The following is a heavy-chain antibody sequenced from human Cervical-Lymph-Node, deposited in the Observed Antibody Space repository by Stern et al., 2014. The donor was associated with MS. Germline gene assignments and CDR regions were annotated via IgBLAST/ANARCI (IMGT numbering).Heavy chain of an antibody. V-gene: IGHV4-34*01. CDR2: IANGRPT. Sequence: QVQLQQWGAGLLKPSETLSLTCAVSGGSFIGYSWTWIRQPPGKGLEWIGEIANGRPTNDNPSLLSRVPIPANSSTNQIFLKLLSVTAADTAVYYCARRSTVISLYRWFDPWGQGTLVTVFS. CDR1: GGSFIGYS. D-gene: IGHD4-23*01. J-gene: IGHJ5*02. CDR3: ARRSTVISLYRWFDP.